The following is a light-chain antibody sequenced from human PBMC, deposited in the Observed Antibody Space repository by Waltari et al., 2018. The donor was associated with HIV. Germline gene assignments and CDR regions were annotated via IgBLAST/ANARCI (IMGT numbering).Light chain of an antibody. J-gene: IGLJ3*02. CDR3: QSADSNASLWV. CDR1: TLPQQY. V-gene: IGLV3-25*03. Sequence: SYELTQPPSVSVSPGQTARITCSGDTLPQQYAYWYKQRTGPAPVLVKYKDTERPSGIPERFSGSSSGTTATLTIIGVQAQDEADYHCQSADSNASLWVFGGGTKLTVL. CDR2: KDT.